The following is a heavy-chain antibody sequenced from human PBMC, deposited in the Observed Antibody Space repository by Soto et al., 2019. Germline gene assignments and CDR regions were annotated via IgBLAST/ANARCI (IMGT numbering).Heavy chain of an antibody. D-gene: IGHD2-15*01. CDR1: GYTFTSYG. J-gene: IGHJ6*02. CDR3: ARDVVVAADSYYCGMDV. V-gene: IGHV1-18*01. CDR2: ISAYNGNT. Sequence: QVQLVQSGAEVKKPGASVTVSCKASGYTFTSYGISWVRQAPGQGLEWMGWISAYNGNTNYAQKLQGRVTMTTDTSTSTAYMELRSLRSDDTAVYYCARDVVVAADSYYCGMDVWGQGTTVTVSS.